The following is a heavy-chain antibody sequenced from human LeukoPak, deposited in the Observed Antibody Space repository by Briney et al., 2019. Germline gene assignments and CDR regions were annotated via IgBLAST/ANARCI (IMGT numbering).Heavy chain of an antibody. J-gene: IGHJ3*02. CDR2: IYYSGST. D-gene: IGHD1-14*01. Sequence: PSETLSLTCAVYGGSFSGYYWSWIRQPPGKGLEWIGYIYYSGSTNYNPSLMSRVTISVDTSKTQFSLKLSSVTAADTAVYYCARYRNEALFAFDIWGQGTMVTVSS. V-gene: IGHV4-59*01. CDR3: ARYRNEALFAFDI. CDR1: GGSFSGYY.